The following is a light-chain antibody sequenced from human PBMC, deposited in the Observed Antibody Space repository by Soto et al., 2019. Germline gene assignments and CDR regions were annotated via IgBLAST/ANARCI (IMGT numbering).Light chain of an antibody. J-gene: IGKJ2*01. CDR2: WAS. V-gene: IGKV4-1*01. CDR3: QQYYSTPRT. Sequence: DIVMTQSPDSLAVSLGERATINCKSSQSVLYSSNNKNYLAWYQQKPGQPPKLLIYWASTRESGVPVRFSGSGSGTDFTLTISSLQAEDVAVYFCQQYYSTPRTFGQGTKLEIK. CDR1: QSVLYSSNNKNY.